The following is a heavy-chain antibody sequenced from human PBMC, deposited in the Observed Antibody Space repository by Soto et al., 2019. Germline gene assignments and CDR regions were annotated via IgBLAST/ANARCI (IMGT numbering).Heavy chain of an antibody. J-gene: IGHJ5*01. CDR3: GRVVEGATRHTDPDS. Sequence: PSETLSLTCTVSGVSIHNSHSFWAWIRQPPGKGLQFIASVYHNGGAHYNSSLKSRVTISVDTANNQVSLRMRSLTAADTAFYYCGRVVEGATRHTDPDSWGQGIVVTVSS. D-gene: IGHD2-21*01. CDR2: VYHNGGA. CDR1: GVSIHNSHSF. V-gene: IGHV4-39*01.